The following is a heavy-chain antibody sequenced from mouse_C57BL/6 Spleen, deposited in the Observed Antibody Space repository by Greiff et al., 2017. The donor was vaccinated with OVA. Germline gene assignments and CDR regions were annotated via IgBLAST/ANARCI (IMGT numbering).Heavy chain of an antibody. CDR1: GFTFSSYA. CDR2: ISDGGSYT. CDR3: ARGSFAY. V-gene: IGHV5-4*03. J-gene: IGHJ3*01. Sequence: EVKVVESGGGLVKPGGSLKLSCAASGFTFSSYAMSWVRQTPEKRLEWVATISDGGSYTYYPDTVKGRFTISRDNAKNNLYLQMSHLKSEDTAMYYCARGSFAYWGQGTLVTVSA.